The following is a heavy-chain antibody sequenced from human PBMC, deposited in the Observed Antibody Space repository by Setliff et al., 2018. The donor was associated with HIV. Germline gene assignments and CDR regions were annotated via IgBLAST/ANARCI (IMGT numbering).Heavy chain of an antibody. CDR3: ARRGAYSSGWYQFGFDY. CDR2: INHSGST. D-gene: IGHD6-19*01. CDR1: GGSFSGYY. J-gene: IGHJ4*02. Sequence: SETLSLTCAVYGGSFSGYYWSWIRQPPGKGLEWFGEINHSGSTNYNMSLWSRVTISLDASRNQFSLELISVTAADTAVYYCARRGAYSSGWYQFGFDYWGQGTLVTVSS. V-gene: IGHV4-34*01.